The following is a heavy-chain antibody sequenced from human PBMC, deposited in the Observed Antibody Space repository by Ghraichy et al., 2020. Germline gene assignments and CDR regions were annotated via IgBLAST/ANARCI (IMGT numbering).Heavy chain of an antibody. Sequence: GGSLRLSCAASGFTFSSYSMNWVRQAPGKGLEWVSSISSSSSYIYYADSVKGRFTISRDNAKNSLYLQMNSLRAEDTAVYYCARVRELRKAALYYYYGMDVWGQGTTVTVSS. CDR1: GFTFSSYS. D-gene: IGHD1-7*01. V-gene: IGHV3-21*01. CDR3: ARVRELRKAALYYYYGMDV. CDR2: ISSSSSYI. J-gene: IGHJ6*02.